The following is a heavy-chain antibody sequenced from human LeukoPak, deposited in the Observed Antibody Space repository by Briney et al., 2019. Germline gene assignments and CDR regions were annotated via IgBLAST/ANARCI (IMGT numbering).Heavy chain of an antibody. CDR1: GYTFTNFN. CDR2: ISPYNGDT. V-gene: IGHV1-18*01. Sequence: ASVNVSCKPSGYTFTNFNLAWVRQAPGEGLEWMGWISPYNGDTNYAPKFQGRVTLTTDTSTSTGYMELRNLRSDDTAVYYCAREAADHLDYWGQGTLVTVSS. J-gene: IGHJ4*02. CDR3: AREAADHLDY.